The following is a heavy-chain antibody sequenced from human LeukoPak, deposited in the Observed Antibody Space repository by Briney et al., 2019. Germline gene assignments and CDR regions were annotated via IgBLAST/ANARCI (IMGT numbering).Heavy chain of an antibody. CDR3: ARHRKDFYDSSGYYTPLDY. V-gene: IGHV4-39*01. CDR1: GGSISSSSNY. Sequence: SETLSLTCTVSGGSISSSSNYWGWIRQPPGKGLEWIGSIYYSGSTYYNPSLKSRVTISVDTSKNQFSLKLSSVTATDTAVYYCARHRKDFYDSSGYYTPLDYWGQGTLVTVSS. D-gene: IGHD3-22*01. CDR2: IYYSGST. J-gene: IGHJ4*02.